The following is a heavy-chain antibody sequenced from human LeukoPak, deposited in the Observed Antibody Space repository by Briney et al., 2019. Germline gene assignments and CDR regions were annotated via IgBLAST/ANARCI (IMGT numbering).Heavy chain of an antibody. CDR3: ARDPRGGPPDYFDY. CDR1: GFTFNDYA. J-gene: IGHJ4*02. D-gene: IGHD3-16*01. Sequence: PGTSLTLSCVASGFTFNDYAMHWVRQAPGKGLDWVAVIASGGSIKLHADSVKGRFTISRDNFKNILYLHMSSLTPEDTALYYCARDPRGGPPDYFDYWGQGTLVSVST. CDR2: IASGGSIK. V-gene: IGHV3-30*04.